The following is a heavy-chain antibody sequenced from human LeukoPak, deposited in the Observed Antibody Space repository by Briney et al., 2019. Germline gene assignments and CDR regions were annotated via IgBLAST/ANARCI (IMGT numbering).Heavy chain of an antibody. V-gene: IGHV3-23*01. CDR2: ISGSGGST. J-gene: IGHJ4*02. CDR1: GFTFSNFA. Sequence: GGSLRLYCAASGFTFSNFAMSWVRQAPGKGLEWVSAISGSGGSTYDADSVKGRSTISRDNSKNTLYLQMNSLRAEDTAVYYCAKGMGASKYYFDYWGQGTLVTVSS. CDR3: AKGMGASKYYFDY. D-gene: IGHD1-26*01.